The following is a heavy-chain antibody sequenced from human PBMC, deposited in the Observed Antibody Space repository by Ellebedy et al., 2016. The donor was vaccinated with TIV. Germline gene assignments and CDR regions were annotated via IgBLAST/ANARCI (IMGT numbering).Heavy chain of an antibody. Sequence: ASVKVSCXASGYTFTGYYMHWVRQAPGQGLEWMGWINPNSGGTNYAQKFQGRVTMTRDTSISTAYMELSRLRSDDTAVYYCARDRGYSYGHFDYWGQGTLVTVSS. D-gene: IGHD5-18*01. J-gene: IGHJ4*02. CDR3: ARDRGYSYGHFDY. CDR2: INPNSGGT. V-gene: IGHV1-2*02. CDR1: GYTFTGYY.